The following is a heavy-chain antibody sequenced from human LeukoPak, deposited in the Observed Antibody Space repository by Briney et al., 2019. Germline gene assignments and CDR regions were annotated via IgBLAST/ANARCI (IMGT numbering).Heavy chain of an antibody. D-gene: IGHD3-22*01. CDR1: GGTFSSYA. CDR2: IIPIFGTA. CDR3: SRGDYYDSWDAFDF. V-gene: IGHV1-69*13. Sequence: SVKVSCKASGGTFSSYAISWVRQAPGQGLEWMGGIIPIFGTANYAQKFQGRVTITADESTSTAYMELSSLRSGDTAVYYCSRGDYYDSWDAFDFGAKGQWSPSLQ. J-gene: IGHJ3*01.